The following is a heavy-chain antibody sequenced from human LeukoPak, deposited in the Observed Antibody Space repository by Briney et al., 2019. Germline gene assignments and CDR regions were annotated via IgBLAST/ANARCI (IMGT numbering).Heavy chain of an antibody. Sequence: SETLSLTCAVYGGSFSGYYWSWIRQPPGKGLEWIGEINHSGSTNYNPSLKSRVTISVDTSKNQFFLKLSSVTAADTAVYYCASSHAAYDSSGYYGAFDYWGQGTLVTVSS. CDR3: ASSHAAYDSSGYYGAFDY. CDR2: INHSGST. J-gene: IGHJ4*02. CDR1: GGSFSGYY. V-gene: IGHV4-34*01. D-gene: IGHD3-22*01.